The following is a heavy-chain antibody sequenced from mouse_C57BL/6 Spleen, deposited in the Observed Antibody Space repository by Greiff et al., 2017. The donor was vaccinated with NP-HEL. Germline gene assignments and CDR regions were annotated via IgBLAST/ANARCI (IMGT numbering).Heavy chain of an antibody. CDR3: ARGDTTVGARDFDV. J-gene: IGHJ1*03. Sequence: VQLQQSGAELVMPGASVKLSCKASGYTFTSYWMHWVKQRPGQGLEWIGEIDPSDSYTNYNQKFKGKSTLTVDKSSSTAYMQLSSLTSEDSAVYYGARGDTTVGARDFDVWGTGTTVTVSS. CDR1: GYTFTSYW. CDR2: IDPSDSYT. D-gene: IGHD1-1*01. V-gene: IGHV1-69*01.